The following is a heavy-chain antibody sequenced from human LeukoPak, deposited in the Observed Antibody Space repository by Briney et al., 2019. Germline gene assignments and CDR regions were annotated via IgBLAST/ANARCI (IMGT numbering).Heavy chain of an antibody. Sequence: PGGSLRLSCAASGFTFSSYSMNWVRQAPGKGLEWVSYISSSSSTIYYADSVKGRFTISRDNAKNSLYLQMNSLRAEDTAVYYCARAVTIYYYMDVWGKGTTVTVSS. V-gene: IGHV3-48*01. CDR2: ISSSSSTI. CDR3: ARAVTIYYYMDV. CDR1: GFTFSSYS. D-gene: IGHD3-3*01. J-gene: IGHJ6*03.